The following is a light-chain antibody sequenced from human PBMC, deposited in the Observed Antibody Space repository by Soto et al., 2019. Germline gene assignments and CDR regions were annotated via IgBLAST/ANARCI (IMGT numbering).Light chain of an antibody. CDR1: SSNIGSNT. Sequence: QSALTQPPSVSGAPGQGVIISCTGSSSNIGSNTVNWYQQLPGTAPKLLMYSNNQRPSGVPDRFSGSKSGTSASLAISGLQSEDEADYYCAAWDDSLNGQVFGGGTKVTVL. CDR3: AAWDDSLNGQV. CDR2: SNN. J-gene: IGLJ2*01. V-gene: IGLV1-44*01.